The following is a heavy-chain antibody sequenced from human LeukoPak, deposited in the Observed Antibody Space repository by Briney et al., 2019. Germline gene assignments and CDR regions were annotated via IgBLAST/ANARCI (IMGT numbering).Heavy chain of an antibody. CDR1: GGSISSYY. D-gene: IGHD6-13*01. V-gene: IGHV4-59*01. J-gene: IGHJ3*02. CDR3: ARGGGYDAFDI. Sequence: SETLSLTCTVSGGSISSYYWSWIRQPPGKGLEWIGYIYYSGSTNYNPPLKSRVTISVDTSKNQFSLKLSSVTAADTAVYYCARGGGYDAFDIWGQGTMVTVSS. CDR2: IYYSGST.